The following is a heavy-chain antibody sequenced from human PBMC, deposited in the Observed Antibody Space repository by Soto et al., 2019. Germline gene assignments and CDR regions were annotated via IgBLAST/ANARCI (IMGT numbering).Heavy chain of an antibody. D-gene: IGHD6-13*01. Sequence: LSLTCTVSGDSISNYYWSWIRQPAGKGMEWIGRIHTTENTNYNPSLRSRVTMSVDTSNNQFSLKLTSLTAADTAVYYCARALTSAAGLYFDYWGQGTLVTVSS. CDR3: ARALTSAAGLYFDY. J-gene: IGHJ4*02. V-gene: IGHV4-4*07. CDR1: GDSISNYY. CDR2: IHTTENT.